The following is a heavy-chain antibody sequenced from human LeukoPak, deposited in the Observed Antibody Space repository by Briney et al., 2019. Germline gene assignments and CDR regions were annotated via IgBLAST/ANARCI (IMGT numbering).Heavy chain of an antibody. CDR1: GSTFGSYG. CDR2: ITPNADRA. V-gene: IGHV3-23*01. CDR3: AIMHGYYDGSGYWVQ. J-gene: IGHJ1*01. D-gene: IGHD3-22*01. Sequence: GGSLRLSCAASGSTFGSYGMSWVRQAPGRGLEWVSFITPNADRASYADSVEGRFTISRDNPRNTLYMQMNSLRDEDTAVYYCAIMHGYYDGSGYWVQWGQGTLVTVSS.